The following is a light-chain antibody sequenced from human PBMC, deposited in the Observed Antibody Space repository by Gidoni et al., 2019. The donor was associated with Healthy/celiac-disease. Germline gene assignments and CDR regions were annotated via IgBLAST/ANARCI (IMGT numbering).Light chain of an antibody. J-gene: IGKJ3*01. Sequence: IVLTQSPATLSLSPGERATLSCRASQSVSSYLAWYQQKPGQAPRLLIYDASNRATGIPARFSGSGSGTDFTLTISSLEPEDFAVYYCQQRRNWPIFTFGPXTKVDIK. CDR2: DAS. V-gene: IGKV3-11*01. CDR3: QQRRNWPIFT. CDR1: QSVSSY.